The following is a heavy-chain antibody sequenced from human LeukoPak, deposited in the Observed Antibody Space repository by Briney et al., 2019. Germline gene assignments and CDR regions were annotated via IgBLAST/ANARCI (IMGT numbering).Heavy chain of an antibody. CDR3: ARDTWSGYSGDPYFDY. Sequence: GASVKVSCKASGYTFTSYAMHWVRQAPGQRLEWMGWINAGNGNTKYSQEFQGRVTITRDTSASTAYMELSSLRSEDMAVYYCARDTWSGYSGDPYFDYRGQGTLVTVSS. J-gene: IGHJ4*02. V-gene: IGHV1-3*03. D-gene: IGHD3-3*01. CDR2: INAGNGNT. CDR1: GYTFTSYA.